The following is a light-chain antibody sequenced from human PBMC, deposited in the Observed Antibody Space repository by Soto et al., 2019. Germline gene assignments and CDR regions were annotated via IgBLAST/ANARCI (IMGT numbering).Light chain of an antibody. CDR1: QSISRQ. CDR3: LHYQSYWT. V-gene: IGKV1-5*03. CDR2: QAS. Sequence: DIQMTQSPSTLSASVGDRVSITCRASQSISRQLSWYQQKPGKAPNLLIYQASNLETGVPSRFTGSGSGTDLTLTISRLQPDDFATYCRLHYQSYWTFGQGTKVEVK. J-gene: IGKJ1*01.